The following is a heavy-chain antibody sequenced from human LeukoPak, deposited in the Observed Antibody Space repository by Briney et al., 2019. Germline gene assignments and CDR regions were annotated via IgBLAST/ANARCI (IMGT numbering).Heavy chain of an antibody. CDR1: GFTFSSYA. J-gene: IGHJ4*02. CDR3: AKASWVSRADAVL. D-gene: IGHD3-16*01. V-gene: IGHV3-23*01. Sequence: GSLRLSCAASGFTFSSYAMSWVRQAPARGLEWVSSLRGDGETFYIDSVKGRFTLSRDESRNTVYLQLNNLRVEDTAVYFCAKASWVSRADAVLWGQGTLVTVSS. CDR2: LRGDGET.